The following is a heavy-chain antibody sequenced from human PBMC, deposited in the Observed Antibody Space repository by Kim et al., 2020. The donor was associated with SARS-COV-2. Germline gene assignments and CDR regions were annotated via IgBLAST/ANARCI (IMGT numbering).Heavy chain of an antibody. D-gene: IGHD3-10*01. J-gene: IGHJ4*02. CDR3: ATPTVAGYGSGSG. V-gene: IGHV1-24*01. Sequence: YAQKFQGRVTMTEDTSTATAYMELSSLRSEDTAVYYCATPTVAGYGSGSGWGQGTLVTVSS.